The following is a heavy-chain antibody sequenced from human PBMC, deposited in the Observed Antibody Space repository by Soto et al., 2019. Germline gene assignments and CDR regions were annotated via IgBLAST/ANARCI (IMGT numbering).Heavy chain of an antibody. D-gene: IGHD3-22*01. CDR2: INPNSGHR. Sequence: QVQLVQSGGELRRPGASVKVSCEAFGYSFRSYGINWVRQAPGQGLEWMGWINPNSGHRNYAPKFEDRLTMTTSTSANTVSLELKNLKSDDTAIYYCARDRLRGYDSSGVESWGQGTLVSVSS. CDR1: GYSFRSYG. J-gene: IGHJ4*02. V-gene: IGHV1-18*01. CDR3: ARDRLRGYDSSGVES.